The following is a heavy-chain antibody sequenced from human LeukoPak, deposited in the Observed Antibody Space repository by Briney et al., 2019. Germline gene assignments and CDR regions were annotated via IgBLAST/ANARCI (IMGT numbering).Heavy chain of an antibody. CDR1: GFTFSAYA. V-gene: IGHV4-4*07. J-gene: IGHJ4*02. CDR3: ARHGLLGKEFDY. CDR2: IYTSGST. Sequence: GSLRLSCAASGFTFSAYAMSWMRQPAGKGLEWIGRIYTSGSTNYNPSLKSRVTMSVDTSKNQFSLKLSSVTAADTAVYYCARHGLLGKEFDYWGQGTLVTVSS. D-gene: IGHD3-22*01.